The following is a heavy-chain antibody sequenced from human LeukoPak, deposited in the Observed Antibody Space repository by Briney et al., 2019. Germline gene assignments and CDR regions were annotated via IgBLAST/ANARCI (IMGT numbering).Heavy chain of an antibody. CDR2: INPSGSST. D-gene: IGHD6-13*01. V-gene: IGHV1-46*01. CDR3: ARDQSSSSWYDYGWFDP. J-gene: IGHJ5*02. CDR1: GYTFTSYY. Sequence: GASVKVSCKASGYTFTSYYMHWVRQAPGQGLEWMGLINPSGSSTSYAQKFQGRLSLTRDMSTSTAYMELRSLRSDDTAVYYCARDQSSSSWYDYGWFDPWGQGTLVTVSS.